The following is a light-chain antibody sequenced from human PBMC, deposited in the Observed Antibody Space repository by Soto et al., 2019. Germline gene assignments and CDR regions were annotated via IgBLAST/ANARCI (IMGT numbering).Light chain of an antibody. CDR1: SSDVGGYSY. CDR3: SSYTTTFTQV. Sequence: QSALTQPASVSGSPGQSITISCTVTSSDVGGYSYVSWYQQHPGKVPKLLISEVTNRPSGISNRFSGSKSGNTASLTISGLQAEDEADYYCSSYTTTFTQVFGTGTKVTVL. CDR2: EVT. J-gene: IGLJ1*01. V-gene: IGLV2-14*01.